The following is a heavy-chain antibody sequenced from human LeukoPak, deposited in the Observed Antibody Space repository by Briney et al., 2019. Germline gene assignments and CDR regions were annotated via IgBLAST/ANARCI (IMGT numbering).Heavy chain of an antibody. CDR1: GFTFSSYG. J-gene: IGHJ4*02. V-gene: IGHV3-30*18. Sequence: QSGRSLRLSCAASGFTFSSYGMHWVRQAPGKGLEWVAVISNDGSNKYYADSVKGRFTISRDNSKNTLYLQMNSLRAEDTAVYYCAKDLVSYDSSGYPFDYWGQGTLVTVSS. D-gene: IGHD3-22*01. CDR3: AKDLVSYDSSGYPFDY. CDR2: ISNDGSNK.